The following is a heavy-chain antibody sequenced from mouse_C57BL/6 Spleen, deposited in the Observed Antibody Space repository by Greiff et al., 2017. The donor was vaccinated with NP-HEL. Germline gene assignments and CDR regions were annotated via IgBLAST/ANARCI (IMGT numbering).Heavy chain of an antibody. CDR2: IWSGGSA. CDR1: GFSLTSYG. J-gene: IGHJ4*01. V-gene: IGHV2-2*01. CDR3: ARKELCYGSPQGYAMDY. Sequence: VQRVESGPGLVQPSQSLSITCTVSGFSLTSYGVHWVRQSPGKGLEWLGVIWSGGSADYNAAFISRLSISKDNSKCQVSFKMNRQPADDTAVYYGARKELCYGSPQGYAMDYWGQGTSVTVSS. D-gene: IGHD1-1*01.